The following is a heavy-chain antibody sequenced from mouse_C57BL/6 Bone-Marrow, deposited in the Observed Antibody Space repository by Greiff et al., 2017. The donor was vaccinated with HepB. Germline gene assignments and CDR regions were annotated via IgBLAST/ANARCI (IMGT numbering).Heavy chain of an antibody. J-gene: IGHJ3*01. CDR3: ARYYGSSLAWFAY. CDR2: IYPGGGYT. D-gene: IGHD1-1*01. CDR1: GYTFTNYW. V-gene: IGHV1-63*01. Sequence: VQLQQSGAELVRPGTSVKMSCKASGYTFTNYWIGWAKQRPGHGLEWIGDIYPGGGYTNYNEKFKGKATLTVDTSSSTAYMELHSLTSEDSAVYVCARYYGSSLAWFAYWGQGTLVTVSA.